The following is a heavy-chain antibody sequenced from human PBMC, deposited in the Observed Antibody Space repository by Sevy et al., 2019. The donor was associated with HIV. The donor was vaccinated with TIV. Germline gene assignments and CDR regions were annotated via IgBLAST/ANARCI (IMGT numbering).Heavy chain of an antibody. V-gene: IGHV1-2*02. Sequence: VSVKDSCKVSGSTFSGHHMHWVRQAPGQGLEWMGWIKPQSGGTNYAHKFQGRVTVTRDTSISTVYMELNTLRSDDTADYYCARHTSYYFDYWGQGTLVTVSS. J-gene: IGHJ4*02. CDR3: ARHTSYYFDY. CDR2: IKPQSGGT. CDR1: GSTFSGHH.